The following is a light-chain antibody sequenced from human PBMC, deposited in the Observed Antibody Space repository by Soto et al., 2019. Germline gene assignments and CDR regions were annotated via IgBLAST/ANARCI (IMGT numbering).Light chain of an antibody. CDR1: SSDVGGYNY. CDR3: SSYAGRNNYVV. CDR2: EVS. Sequence: QSALTQPPSASGSPGQSVTISCTGTSSDVGGYNYVSWYQQYPGKAPKLMINEVSKRPSGVPDRFSGSKSGNTASLTVSGLQAEDEADYYCSSYAGRNNYVVFGGGTKVTVL. J-gene: IGLJ2*01. V-gene: IGLV2-8*01.